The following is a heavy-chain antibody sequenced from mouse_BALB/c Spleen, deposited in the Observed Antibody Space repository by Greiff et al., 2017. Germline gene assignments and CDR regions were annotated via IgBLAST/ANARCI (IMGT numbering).Heavy chain of an antibody. V-gene: IGHV1S56*01. J-gene: IGHJ4*01. CDR1: GYTFTSYY. D-gene: IGHD2-2*01. CDR3: ARGLPPYYAMDY. CDR2: IYPGNVNT. Sequence: VQLQQSGPELVKPGASVRISCKASGYTFTSYYIHWVKQRPGQGLEWIGWIYPGNVNTKYNEKFKGKATLTADKSSSTAYMQLSSLTSEDSAVYYCARGLPPYYAMDYWGQGTSVTVSS.